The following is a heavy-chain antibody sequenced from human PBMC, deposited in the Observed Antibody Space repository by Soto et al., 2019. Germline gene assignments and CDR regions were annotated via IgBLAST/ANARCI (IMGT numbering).Heavy chain of an antibody. D-gene: IGHD3-9*01. CDR3: SRAYYDILTGDDYYYYMDV. V-gene: IGHV1-3*01. CDR1: GYTFTSYA. CDR2: INACNGNT. Sequence: ASVKVSCKASGYTFTSYAMHWVRQAPGQRHDWIGWINACNGNTKYSQKFQGRVTITRDTSASTVYMELSSLRSEDTAVYYCSRAYYDILTGDDYYYYMDVWGKGTTVTVSS. J-gene: IGHJ6*03.